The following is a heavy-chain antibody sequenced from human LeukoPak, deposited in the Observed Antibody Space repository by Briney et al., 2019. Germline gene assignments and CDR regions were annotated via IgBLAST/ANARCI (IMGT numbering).Heavy chain of an antibody. CDR1: GFTFSTYE. V-gene: IGHV3-21*01. Sequence: PGGSLRLSCAASGFTFSTYEMNWVRQAPGKGPEWVSSISSSSSYIYYADSVKGRFTISRDNAKNSLYLQMNSLRAEDTAVYYCARGYSSSWYYFDYWGQGTLVTVSS. D-gene: IGHD6-13*01. J-gene: IGHJ4*02. CDR2: ISSSSSYI. CDR3: ARGYSSSWYYFDY.